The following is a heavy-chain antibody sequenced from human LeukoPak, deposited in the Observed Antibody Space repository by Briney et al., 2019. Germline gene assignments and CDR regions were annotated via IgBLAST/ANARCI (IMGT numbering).Heavy chain of an antibody. CDR3: AQYSGRQFDP. V-gene: IGHV4-59*01. J-gene: IGHJ5*02. CDR1: GFTFSSYA. Sequence: GSLRLSCAASGFTFSSYAMHWIRQPPGKGLEWIGYIYYSGSTNYNPSLKSRVTMSVDTSKNQFSLKLSSVTAADTAVYYCAQYSGRQFDPWGQGTLVTVSS. CDR2: IYYSGST. D-gene: IGHD1-26*01.